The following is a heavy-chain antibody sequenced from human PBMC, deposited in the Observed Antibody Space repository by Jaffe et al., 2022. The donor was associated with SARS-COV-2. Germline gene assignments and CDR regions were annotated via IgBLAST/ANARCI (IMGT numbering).Heavy chain of an antibody. CDR2: IYYSGST. Sequence: QVQLQESGPGLVKPSQTLSLTCTVSGGSISSGGYYWSWIRQHPGKGLEWIGYIYYSGSTYYNPSLKSRVTISVDTSKNQFSLKLSSVTAADTAVYYCARDAPRGFRLLGYYGMDVWGQGTTVTVSS. V-gene: IGHV4-31*03. CDR3: ARDAPRGFRLLGYYGMDV. CDR1: GGSISSGGYY. D-gene: IGHD3-10*01. J-gene: IGHJ6*02.